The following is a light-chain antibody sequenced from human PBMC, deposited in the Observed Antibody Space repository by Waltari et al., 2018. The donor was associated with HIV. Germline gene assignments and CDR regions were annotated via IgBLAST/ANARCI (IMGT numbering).Light chain of an antibody. J-gene: IGLJ3*02. Sequence: QAGLTQPPSVSKGLRQTATLTCSGNSNNVGFQGASWLQQHQGHPPKLLSYRNTNRPSGISERFSASRSVNTASLTITGLQPEDEADYYFSAWDSSLNAWVFGGGTKLTVL. V-gene: IGLV10-54*01. CDR3: SAWDSSLNAWV. CDR2: RNT. CDR1: SNNVGFQG.